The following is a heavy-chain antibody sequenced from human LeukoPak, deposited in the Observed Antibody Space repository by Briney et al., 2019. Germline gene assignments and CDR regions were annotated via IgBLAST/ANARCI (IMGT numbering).Heavy chain of an antibody. D-gene: IGHD2-2*01. CDR1: GGSISSYY. CDR3: ARVGARYCSSTSCSPDAFDI. V-gene: IGHV4-59*01. CDR2: IYYSGST. J-gene: IGHJ3*02. Sequence: SETLSLTCTVSGGSISSYYWSWIRQPPGKGLEWIGYIYYSGSTNYNPSLKSRVTISVDTSKNQFSLKLSPVTAADTAVYYCARVGARYCSSTSCSPDAFDIWGQGTMVTVSS.